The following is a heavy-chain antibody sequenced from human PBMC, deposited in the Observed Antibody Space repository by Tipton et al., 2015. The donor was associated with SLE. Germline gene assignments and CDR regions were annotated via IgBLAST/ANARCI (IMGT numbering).Heavy chain of an antibody. V-gene: IGHV4-34*01. CDR3: ARGAPITMAPDAFDI. D-gene: IGHD3-10*01. CDR1: GGSFSGYY. J-gene: IGHJ3*02. Sequence: TLSLTCAVYGGSFSGYYWSWIRQPPGKGLEWIGEINHSGSTNYNPSLKSRVTISVDTSKNQSSLKLSSVTAADTAVYYCARGAPITMAPDAFDIWGQGTMVTVSS. CDR2: INHSGST.